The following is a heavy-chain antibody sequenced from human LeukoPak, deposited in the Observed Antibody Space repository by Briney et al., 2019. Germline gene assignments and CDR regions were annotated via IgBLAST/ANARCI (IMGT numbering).Heavy chain of an antibody. CDR1: GFTFSSYA. CDR3: AKRVRYSGYGRIDY. V-gene: IGHV3-23*01. J-gene: IGHJ4*02. CDR2: ISGSGGST. D-gene: IGHD5-12*01. Sequence: GGSLRLSCAASGFTFSSYAMSWVRQAPGKGLEWVSAISGSGGSTYYADSVKGRFTISRDNAKNTLYLQMNSLGAEDTAVYYCAKRVRYSGYGRIDYWGQGTLVTVSS.